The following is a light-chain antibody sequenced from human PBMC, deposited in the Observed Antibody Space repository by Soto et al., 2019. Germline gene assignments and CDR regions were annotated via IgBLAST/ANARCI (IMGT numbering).Light chain of an antibody. CDR2: DAS. V-gene: IGKV1-33*01. J-gene: IGKJ2*01. Sequence: DLQMTPSPSSLSASVGDRVTITCQASQDISNYLNWYQQKAGKTSKLLIYDASNLETGVPSRFSGSGSGTDFTFTINSLQPEDFATSYCQQYDNLPYTFGQGTKLEIK. CDR1: QDISNY. CDR3: QQYDNLPYT.